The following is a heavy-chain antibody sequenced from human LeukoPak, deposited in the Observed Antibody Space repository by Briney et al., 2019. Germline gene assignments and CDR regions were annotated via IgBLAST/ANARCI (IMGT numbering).Heavy chain of an antibody. Sequence: ASVKVSCKASGYTYTSYGISWVRQAPGQALEWMGWISAYNGNTNYAQKLQGRVTMTTDTSTSTAYMELRSLRSDDTVVYYCARDSIVVVPAALLYWGQGTLVTVSS. CDR1: GYTYTSYG. V-gene: IGHV1-18*01. CDR2: ISAYNGNT. CDR3: ARDSIVVVPAALLY. D-gene: IGHD2-2*01. J-gene: IGHJ4*02.